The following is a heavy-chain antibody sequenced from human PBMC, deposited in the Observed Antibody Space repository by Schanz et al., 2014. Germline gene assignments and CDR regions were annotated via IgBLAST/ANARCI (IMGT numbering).Heavy chain of an antibody. CDR2: ISWNGAGI. D-gene: IGHD5-12*01. CDR3: GRVDPTYSGDAYVDY. V-gene: IGHV3-9*01. J-gene: IGHJ4*02. CDR1: GFTFADYA. Sequence: DVQLVESGGGLVQPGRSLRLSCAASGFTFADYAMHWVRQAPGKGLEWVSGISWNGAGIGYADSVKGRFTISRDNAKNSLYLEMTSLRGEDTAVYYCGRVDPTYSGDAYVDYWGQGTLVTVSS.